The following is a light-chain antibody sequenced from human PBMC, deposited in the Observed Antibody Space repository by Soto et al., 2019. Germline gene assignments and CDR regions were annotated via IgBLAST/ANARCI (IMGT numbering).Light chain of an antibody. CDR1: QSLLHSNGYNY. V-gene: IGKV2-28*01. CDR2: LGS. J-gene: IGKJ4*01. CDR3: MQALQTLLT. Sequence: DIVMTQSPLSLPVTPGEPASISCRSSQSLLHSNGYNYSDWYLQKPGQSPQLLIYLGSNRASGAPDRFSGSGSGTDFTLKISRVEAEDVGVYYCMQALQTLLTFGGGTKVEIK.